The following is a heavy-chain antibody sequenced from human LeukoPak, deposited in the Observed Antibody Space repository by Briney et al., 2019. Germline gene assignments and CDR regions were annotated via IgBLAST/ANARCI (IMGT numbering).Heavy chain of an antibody. Sequence: SETLSLTCAVYGGSFSGYYWSWIRQPPGKGLEWIGEINHSGSTNYNPSLKSRVTISVDTSKNQFSLKLSSVTAADTAVYYCARLPCSSTSCYNGPSQRGFDYWGQGTLVTVSS. J-gene: IGHJ4*02. D-gene: IGHD2-2*02. V-gene: IGHV4-34*01. CDR1: GGSFSGYY. CDR2: INHSGST. CDR3: ARLPCSSTSCYNGPSQRGFDY.